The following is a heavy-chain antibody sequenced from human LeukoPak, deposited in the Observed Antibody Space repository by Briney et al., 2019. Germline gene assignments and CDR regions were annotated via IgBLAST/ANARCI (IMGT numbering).Heavy chain of an antibody. D-gene: IGHD5-18*01. CDR3: ARVSDTTLVIGSFDY. V-gene: IGHV3-30*04. Sequence: GGSLRLSCAASRFSFSNYAMHWVRQAPGKGLEWVALISYDGSNKNYADSVRGRFTISRDNSKNTLYLQMSSLRTEDTAVYYCARVSDTTLVIGSFDYWGQGTLVTVSS. J-gene: IGHJ4*02. CDR1: RFSFSNYA. CDR2: ISYDGSNK.